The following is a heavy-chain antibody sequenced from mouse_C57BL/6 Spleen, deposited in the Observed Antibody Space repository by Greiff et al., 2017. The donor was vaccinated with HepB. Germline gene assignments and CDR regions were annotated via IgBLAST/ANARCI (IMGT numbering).Heavy chain of an antibody. V-gene: IGHV5-4*03. D-gene: IGHD2-12*01. CDR2: ISDGGSYT. CDR3: ARSYDGYYFDY. CDR1: GFTFSSYA. Sequence: EVKLMESGGGLVKPGGSLKLSCAASGFTFSSYAMSWVRQTPEKRLEWVATISDGGSYTYYPDNVKGRFTISRDNAKNNLYLQMSHLKSEDTAMYYCARSYDGYYFDYWGQGTTLTVSS. J-gene: IGHJ2*01.